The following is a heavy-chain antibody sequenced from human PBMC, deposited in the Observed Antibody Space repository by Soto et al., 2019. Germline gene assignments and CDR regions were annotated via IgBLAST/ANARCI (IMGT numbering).Heavy chain of an antibody. D-gene: IGHD5-18*01. CDR1: GGTFSSYA. V-gene: IGHV1-69*13. J-gene: IGHJ6*02. CDR3: AGEPSTDTAMGRYYYGMDV. Sequence: GASVKVSCKASGGTFSSYAISWVRQAPGQGLEWMGGIIPIFGTANYAQKFQGRVTITADESTSTAYMELSSLRSEDTAVYYCAGEPSTDTAMGRYYYGMDVWGQGTTVTVSS. CDR2: IIPIFGTA.